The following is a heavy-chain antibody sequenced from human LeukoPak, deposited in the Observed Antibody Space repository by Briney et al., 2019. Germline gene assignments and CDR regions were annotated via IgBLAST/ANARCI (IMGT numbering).Heavy chain of an antibody. CDR3: ARGPPYCSSTRCRD. Sequence: SQTLSLTCAISGDSVSSNSAAWNWIRQSPSGGLEWLGRTYYRSKWYNDYAVSVKSRITINPDTSKNQFSLQLNPVTPEDTAVYYCARGPPYCSSTRCRDWGQGTLVTVSS. V-gene: IGHV6-1*01. CDR1: GDSVSSNSAA. J-gene: IGHJ4*02. D-gene: IGHD2-2*01. CDR2: TYYRSKWYN.